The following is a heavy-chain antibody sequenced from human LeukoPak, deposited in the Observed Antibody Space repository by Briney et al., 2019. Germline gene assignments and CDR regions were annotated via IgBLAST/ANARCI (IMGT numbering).Heavy chain of an antibody. CDR1: GYTFTSYG. Sequence: ASVKVSCKASGYTFTSYGISWVRQAPGQGLEWMGIINPSGGSTSYAQKFQGRVTMTRDTSTSTVYMELSSLRSEDTAVYYCARAGSSSWYICDWGRGTLVTVSS. CDR2: INPSGGST. V-gene: IGHV1-46*01. CDR3: ARAGSSSWYICD. D-gene: IGHD6-13*01. J-gene: IGHJ4*02.